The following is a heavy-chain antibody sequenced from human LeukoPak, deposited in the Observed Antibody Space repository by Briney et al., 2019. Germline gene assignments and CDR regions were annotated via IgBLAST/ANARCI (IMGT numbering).Heavy chain of an antibody. CDR2: ISSSSSYI. J-gene: IGHJ5*02. CDR1: GFTFSSYS. D-gene: IGHD2-2*02. Sequence: PGGSLRLSCAASGFTFSSYSMSWVRQAPGKGLEWVSSISSSSSYIYYADSVKGRFTISRDNAKNSLYLQMNSLRAEDTAVYYCARGGEDIVVVPAAIGFDPWGQGTLVSVSS. CDR3: ARGGEDIVVVPAAIGFDP. V-gene: IGHV3-21*01.